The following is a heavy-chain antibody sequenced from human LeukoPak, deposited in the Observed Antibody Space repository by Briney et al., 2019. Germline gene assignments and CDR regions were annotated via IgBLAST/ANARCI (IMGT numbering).Heavy chain of an antibody. D-gene: IGHD3-10*01. CDR2: IYTSGST. CDR1: GGSISSYY. J-gene: IGHJ6*03. CDR3: ARDSWSITMVRATIYYYYMDV. Sequence: PSETLSLTCTVSGGSISSYYWSWIRQPAGKGLEWIGRIYTSGSTNYNPSLKSRATMSVDTSKNQFSLKLSSVTAADTAVYYCARDSWSITMVRATIYYYYMDVWGKGTTVTVSS. V-gene: IGHV4-4*07.